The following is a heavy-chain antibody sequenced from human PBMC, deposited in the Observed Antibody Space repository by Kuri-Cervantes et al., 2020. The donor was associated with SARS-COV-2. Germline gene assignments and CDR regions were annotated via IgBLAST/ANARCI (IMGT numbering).Heavy chain of an antibody. CDR3: ARDSSWFGELFPAYFDY. D-gene: IGHD3-10*01. J-gene: IGHJ4*02. V-gene: IGHV3-21*01. CDR2: ISSSSSYI. Sequence: GGSLRLSCAASGFTFSSYSMNWVRQAPGKGLEWVSSISSSSSYIYYADSVKGRFTISRDNAKNSLYLQMNSLRAEDTAVYYCARDSSWFGELFPAYFDYWGQGTLVTVSS. CDR1: GFTFSSYS.